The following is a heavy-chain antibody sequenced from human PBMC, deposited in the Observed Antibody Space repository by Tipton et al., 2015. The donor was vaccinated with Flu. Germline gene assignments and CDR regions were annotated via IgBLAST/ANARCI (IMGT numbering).Heavy chain of an antibody. Sequence: TLSLTCTVSGGSISSSSYYWGWIRQPPGKGLEWIGSIYYSGSTYYNPSLKSRVTISVDTSKNQFSLKLSSVTAADTAVYYCATKEVSYCSGGSCYPYYFDYWGQGTLVTVSS. J-gene: IGHJ4*02. D-gene: IGHD2-15*01. CDR2: IYYSGST. CDR3: ATKEVSYCSGGSCYPYYFDY. CDR1: GGSISSSSYY. V-gene: IGHV4-39*01.